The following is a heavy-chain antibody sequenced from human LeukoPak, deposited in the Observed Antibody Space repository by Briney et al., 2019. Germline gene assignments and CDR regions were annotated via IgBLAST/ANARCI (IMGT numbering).Heavy chain of an antibody. D-gene: IGHD3-22*01. J-gene: IGHJ4*02. V-gene: IGHV4-59*12. CDR3: ARERPPNYYDSSGYYFDY. Sequence: SETLSLTCTVSGGSISSYYWSWIRQPPGKGLEWIGYIYYSGSTNYNPSLKSRVTISVDTSKNQFSLKLSSVTAADTAVYYCARERPPNYYDSSGYYFDYWGQGTLVTVSS. CDR1: GGSISSYY. CDR2: IYYSGST.